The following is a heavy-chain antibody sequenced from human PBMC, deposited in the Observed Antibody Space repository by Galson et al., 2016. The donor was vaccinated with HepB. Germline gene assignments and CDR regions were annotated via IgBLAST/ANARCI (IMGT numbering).Heavy chain of an antibody. J-gene: IGHJ4*02. D-gene: IGHD4-17*01. CDR3: AAHYGDYTSPWDY. Sequence: SVKVSCKASDYTFTTYAFTWLRQAPGQGLEWMGWINTYSGDTIYAQNLQGRVTMTTDTSTKIVYMEMRNLKYDDTAVYYCAAHYGDYTSPWDYWGQGTLVTVSS. CDR1: DYTFTTYA. V-gene: IGHV1-18*04. CDR2: INTYSGDT.